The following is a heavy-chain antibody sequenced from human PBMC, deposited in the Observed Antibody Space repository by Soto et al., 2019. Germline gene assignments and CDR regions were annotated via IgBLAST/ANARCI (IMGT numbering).Heavy chain of an antibody. CDR1: GFTLSSYA. CDR2: ISGSGGST. J-gene: IGHJ4*02. Sequence: EVQLLESGGGLVQSGGSLRLSCAASGFTLSSYAMSWVRQAPGKGLEWVSAISGSGGSTDYADSVKGRFTISRDNSKNTLYLQMNSRRAEDTAVYYCAKDVDYRNYVNSFDYWGQGTLVTVSS. V-gene: IGHV3-23*01. CDR3: AKDVDYRNYVNSFDY. D-gene: IGHD4-4*01.